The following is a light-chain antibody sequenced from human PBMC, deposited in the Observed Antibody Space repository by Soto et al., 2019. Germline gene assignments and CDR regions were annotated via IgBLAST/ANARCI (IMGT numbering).Light chain of an antibody. Sequence: EIVLTQSPAILSLSPGERATLSCRASQSIANYLAWYQQQPGQPPRLLIYDASKRATGIPSRFSGGGSGTDFTLTISSLEPEDFAFYYCQQRRDWLSFGGGTKVEIK. CDR3: QQRRDWLS. J-gene: IGKJ4*01. V-gene: IGKV3-11*01. CDR2: DAS. CDR1: QSIANY.